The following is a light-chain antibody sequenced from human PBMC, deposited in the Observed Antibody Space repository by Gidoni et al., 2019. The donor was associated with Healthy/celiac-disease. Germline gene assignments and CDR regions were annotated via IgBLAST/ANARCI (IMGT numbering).Light chain of an antibody. Sequence: IQMTQSPTSLSASVGDRGTITRPASQSISSYVNWYQQKPGKAPKPLIYAASSLQSGVTSRFSGSDTLTISSLQPEDFATYYCQQSYSTPWTFGQGTKVEIK. V-gene: IGKV1-39*01. J-gene: IGKJ1*01. CDR3: QQSYSTPWT. CDR2: AAS. CDR1: QSISSY.